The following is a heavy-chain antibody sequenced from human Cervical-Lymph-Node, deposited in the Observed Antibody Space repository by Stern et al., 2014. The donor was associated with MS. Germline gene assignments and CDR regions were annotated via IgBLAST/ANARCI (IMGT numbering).Heavy chain of an antibody. CDR1: GFTFSYHA. CDR3: ARGGAVATSDYYFDY. V-gene: IGHV3-30*01. D-gene: IGHD5-12*01. CDR2: ISYDGSDK. Sequence: VQLGASGGGVVQPGRSLRLSCAASGFTFSYHAMHWVRQAPGKGLEWVAVISYDGSDKNDADSVKGRFTISRDNSRNTLYLQMNSLRVDDTAVYYCARGGAVATSDYYFDYWGQGILVTVSS. J-gene: IGHJ4*02.